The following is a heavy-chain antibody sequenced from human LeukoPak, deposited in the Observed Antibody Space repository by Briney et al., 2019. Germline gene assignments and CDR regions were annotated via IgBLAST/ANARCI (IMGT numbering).Heavy chain of an antibody. CDR3: AKAAQYYYDSSGYYSALFDY. CDR1: GFTFDDYA. CDR2: ISWNSGSI. Sequence: GGSLRLSRAASGFTFDDYAMHWVRQAPGKGLEWVSGISWNSGSIGYAGSVKGRFTISRDNAKNSLYLQMNSLRAEDTALYYCAKAAQYYYDSSGYYSALFDYWGQGTLVTVSS. V-gene: IGHV3-9*01. D-gene: IGHD3-22*01. J-gene: IGHJ4*02.